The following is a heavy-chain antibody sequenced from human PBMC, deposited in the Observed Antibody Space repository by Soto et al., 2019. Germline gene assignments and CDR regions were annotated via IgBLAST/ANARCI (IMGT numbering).Heavy chain of an antibody. CDR3: AKATAWDYDFWSGYLENWFDP. D-gene: IGHD3-3*01. CDR1: GFTFSSYA. V-gene: IGHV3-23*01. CDR2: ISGSGGST. Sequence: GGSLRLFCAASGFTFSSYAMSWVRQAPGKGLEWVSAISGSGGSTYYADSVKGRFTISRDNSKNTLYLQMNSLRAEDTAVYYCAKATAWDYDFWSGYLENWFDPWGQGTLVTVSS. J-gene: IGHJ5*02.